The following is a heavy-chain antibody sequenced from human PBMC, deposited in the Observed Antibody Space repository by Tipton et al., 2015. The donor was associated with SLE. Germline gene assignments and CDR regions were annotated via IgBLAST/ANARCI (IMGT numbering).Heavy chain of an antibody. V-gene: IGHV4-39*07. J-gene: IGHJ4*02. D-gene: IGHD1-1*01. Sequence: TLSLTCIVSGGSISSSSYYWGWIRQPPGKGLEWIGSIYTSGSTNYNPSLKSRVTISLDTSKNQFSLNLSSVTAADTAVYYCARVDRRTWTPFEYWGQGTLVTVSS. CDR2: IYTSGST. CDR1: GGSISSSSYY. CDR3: ARVDRRTWTPFEY.